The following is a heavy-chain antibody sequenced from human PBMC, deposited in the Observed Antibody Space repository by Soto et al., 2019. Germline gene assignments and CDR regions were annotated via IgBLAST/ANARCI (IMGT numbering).Heavy chain of an antibody. V-gene: IGHV3-23*01. CDR2: ISGSGDDT. CDR3: AKGLGYSYGYASYYCDY. CDR1: GFTFNNYA. D-gene: IGHD5-18*01. J-gene: IGHJ4*02. Sequence: EVQLLESGGGLVQPGGSLRLSCAASGFTFNNYAMNWVRQAPGKGLEWVAAISGSGDDTYYADSVKGRFTISRDNSKNTLYLQMNSMRAEDTAVYYCAKGLGYSYGYASYYCDYGGQGTLVTVSS.